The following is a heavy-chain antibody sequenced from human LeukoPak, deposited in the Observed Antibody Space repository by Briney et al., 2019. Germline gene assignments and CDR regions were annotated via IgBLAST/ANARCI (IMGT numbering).Heavy chain of an antibody. CDR2: IRGKAYGGTT. J-gene: IGHJ4*02. Sequence: GRSLRLSCTASGFTFGDYAMSWVRQAPGKGLEWVGFIRGKAYGGTTEYAASVKGRFTISRDDSKSIAYLQMNSLKTEDTAVYYCTRLGGNILTGYSHDYWAREPWSPSPQ. V-gene: IGHV3-49*04. D-gene: IGHD3-9*01. CDR3: TRLGGNILTGYSHDY. CDR1: GFTFGDYA.